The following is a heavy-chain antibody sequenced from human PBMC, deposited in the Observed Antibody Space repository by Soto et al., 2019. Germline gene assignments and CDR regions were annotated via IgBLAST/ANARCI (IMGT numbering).Heavy chain of an antibody. J-gene: IGHJ4*02. CDR1: GYTFTNFG. D-gene: IGHD5-18*01. V-gene: IGHV1-18*01. Sequence: ASVKVSCKASGYTFTNFGISWVRQAPGQGLEWMGWISAYNGNTNYAQKFQGRVTMTTDTSTSTAYMEVRSLGSDDTAVYYCAPHTLDTGMPSGYWGQGTLVTVSS. CDR2: ISAYNGNT. CDR3: APHTLDTGMPSGY.